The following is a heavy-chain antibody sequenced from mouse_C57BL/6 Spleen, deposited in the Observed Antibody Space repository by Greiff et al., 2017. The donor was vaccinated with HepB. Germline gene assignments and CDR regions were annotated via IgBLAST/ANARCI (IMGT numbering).Heavy chain of an antibody. J-gene: IGHJ1*03. D-gene: IGHD1-1*01. CDR1: GFTFSDYY. V-gene: IGHV5-12*01. Sequence: EVKLMESGGGLVQPGGSLKLSCAASGFTFSDYYMYWVRQTPEKRLEWVAYISNGGGSTYYPDTVKGRFTISRDNAKNTLYLQMSRLKSEDTAMYYCARGGYYGSSYWYFDVWGTGTTVTVSS. CDR2: ISNGGGST. CDR3: ARGGYYGSSYWYFDV.